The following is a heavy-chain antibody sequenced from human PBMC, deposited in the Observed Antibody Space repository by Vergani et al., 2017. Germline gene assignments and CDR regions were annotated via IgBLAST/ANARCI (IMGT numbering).Heavy chain of an antibody. V-gene: IGHV3-30*03. CDR1: GFTSSYYG. Sequence: QVHLVESGGGVVQPGRSLRLSCVVSGFTSSYYGMHWVRQAPGKGLEWVAVISYDGTQKYYADSVKGRFTISRDKSKSTLYLQMNSLRTEEPSVYYCATKSCGTPGCQIGYFREWGQGTLVTVSS. CDR2: ISYDGTQK. J-gene: IGHJ1*01. D-gene: IGHD1-1*01. CDR3: ATKSCGTPGCQIGYFRE.